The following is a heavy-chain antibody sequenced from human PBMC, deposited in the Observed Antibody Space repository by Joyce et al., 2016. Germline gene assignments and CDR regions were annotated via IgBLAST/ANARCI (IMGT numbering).Heavy chain of an antibody. J-gene: IGHJ4*02. CDR3: AKILTATYSSGWFLDY. D-gene: IGHD6-25*01. V-gene: IGHV3-30*18. CDR2: ISYDGIYK. Sequence: QVQLVESGGGVVQPGRSLRLSCAASGLTLSNYGVHWVRQAPGKGLGWVAVISYDGIYKYYADSVKGRFTISRDNSKNTVFLEMNSPRTEDTAVYYCAKILTATYSSGWFLDYWGQGTLVTVSS. CDR1: GLTLSNYG.